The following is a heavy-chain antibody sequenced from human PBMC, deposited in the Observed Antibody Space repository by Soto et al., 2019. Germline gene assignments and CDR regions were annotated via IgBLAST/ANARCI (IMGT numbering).Heavy chain of an antibody. CDR1: GFTFSSHS. CDR3: AREWSTSGDLDY. Sequence: QVQLVESGGGVVQPGRSLRFSCAASGFTFSSHSIQWVRQAPGKGLEWVAVISYDGSIKYYADSVKGRFTISRDNSKNTAYLQMNSLRAEDTAVFYCAREWSTSGDLDYWGQGTLVIVSS. V-gene: IGHV3-30-3*01. CDR2: ISYDGSIK. J-gene: IGHJ4*02. D-gene: IGHD3-10*01.